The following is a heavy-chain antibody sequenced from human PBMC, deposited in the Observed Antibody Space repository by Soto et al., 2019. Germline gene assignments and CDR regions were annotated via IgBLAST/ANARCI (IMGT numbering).Heavy chain of an antibody. CDR2: ISAYNGNT. V-gene: IGHV1-18*04. D-gene: IGHD3-3*01. CDR1: GYTFTSYG. J-gene: IGHJ3*02. Sequence: ASVKVSCKASGYTFTSYGISWVRHAPGQGLEWMGWISAYNGNTNYAQKLQGRVTMTTDTSTSTAYMELRSLRSDDTAVYYCARGAIFGVVIMDDAFDIWGQGIMVTVSS. CDR3: ARGAIFGVVIMDDAFDI.